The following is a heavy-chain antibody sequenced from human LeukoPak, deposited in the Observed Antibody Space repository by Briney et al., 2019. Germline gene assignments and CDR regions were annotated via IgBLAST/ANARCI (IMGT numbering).Heavy chain of an antibody. D-gene: IGHD6-13*01. Sequence: GASVKVSCKASGYTFTGYYMHWVRQAPGQGLEWMGRINPNSGGTNYAQKFQGRVTMTRDTSIGTAYMELSRPRSDDTAVYYCARGGIAAAGTERAVAASFDYWGQGTLVTVSS. CDR2: INPNSGGT. J-gene: IGHJ4*02. V-gene: IGHV1-2*06. CDR3: ARGGIAAAGTERAVAASFDY. CDR1: GYTFTGYY.